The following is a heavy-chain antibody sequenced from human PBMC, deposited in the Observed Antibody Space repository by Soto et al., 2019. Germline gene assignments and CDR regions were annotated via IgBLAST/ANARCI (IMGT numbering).Heavy chain of an antibody. Sequence: QVHLVQSGAEVKKPGASVKVSCKASGYTFTNYYIHWVRQAPGQGLEWLGIIRPSGGRTEYAQRFQSRVTMTRDTSTSTVYMELTSLTSEDTAVYYCAREPNESYYFDYWGQGPLVTVSS. CDR1: GYTFTNYY. CDR2: IRPSGGRT. V-gene: IGHV1-46*01. CDR3: AREPNESYYFDY. J-gene: IGHJ4*02. D-gene: IGHD5-18*01.